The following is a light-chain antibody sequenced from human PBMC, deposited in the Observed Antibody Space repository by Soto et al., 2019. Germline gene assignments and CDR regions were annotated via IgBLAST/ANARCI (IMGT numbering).Light chain of an antibody. V-gene: IGKV3-15*01. J-gene: IGKJ4*01. CDR1: QSVSSN. CDR3: QQYNNWPSLT. Sequence: ERVMTQSPATLSVSPGERATLSCRASQSVSSNLAWYQQKPGQAPRLLIYGASTRATGIPARFSGSGSGTEFTLTISSLQSEDFAVYYGQQYNNWPSLTFGGGTKVEIK. CDR2: GAS.